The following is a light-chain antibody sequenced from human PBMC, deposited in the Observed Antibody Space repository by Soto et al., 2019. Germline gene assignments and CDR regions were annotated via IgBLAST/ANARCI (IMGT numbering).Light chain of an antibody. V-gene: IGLV1-40*01. Sequence: QSVLTQPPSVSGAPWQRVTISCTGSSSNIGAGYDVHWYQQLPGTAPKLLIYGNSNRPSGVPDRFSGSKSGTSASLAITGLQAEDEADYYCQSYDSSLSGSGAVFGGGTKVTVL. J-gene: IGLJ2*01. CDR2: GNS. CDR3: QSYDSSLSGSGAV. CDR1: SSNIGAGYD.